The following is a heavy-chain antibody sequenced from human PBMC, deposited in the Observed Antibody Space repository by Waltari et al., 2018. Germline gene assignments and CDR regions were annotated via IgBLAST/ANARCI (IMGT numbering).Heavy chain of an antibody. CDR3: ARVVGSLSCPDY. J-gene: IGHJ4*02. CDR2: IKEDGSEK. CDR1: GFNSRSYC. D-gene: IGHD2-2*01. V-gene: IGHV3-7*01. Sequence: EVQLVESGGGLVQPGGSLRLSCAASGFNSRSYCMSWARQEPGKGLEWVANIKEDGSEKYYVDSVKGRFTISRDNAKNSLYLQMNSLRAEDTAVYYCARVVGSLSCPDYWGQGTLVTVSS.